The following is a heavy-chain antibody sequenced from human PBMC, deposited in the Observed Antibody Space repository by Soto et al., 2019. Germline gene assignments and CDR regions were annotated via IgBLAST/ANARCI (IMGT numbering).Heavy chain of an antibody. CDR2: IYYSGTT. D-gene: IGHD3-22*01. V-gene: IGHV4-59*01. CDR1: GGSISSYY. Sequence: SETLSLTCTVSGGSISSYYWSWIRQPPGKGLEWIGYIYYSGTTNYNPSLKSRVTISVDTSKNQFSLKLNSVTAADTAVYYCARQGRNTKIVILRHYATDFWGQGTAVTVSS. CDR3: ARQGRNTKIVILRHYATDF. J-gene: IGHJ6*02.